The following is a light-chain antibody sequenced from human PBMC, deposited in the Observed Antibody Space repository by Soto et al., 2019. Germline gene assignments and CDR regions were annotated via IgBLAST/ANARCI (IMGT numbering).Light chain of an antibody. J-gene: IGKJ1*01. CDR2: GAS. CDR3: QHYNIWPPWT. CDR1: QSVSSN. V-gene: IGKV3-15*01. Sequence: EIVMTQSPATLSVSPGERATFSCRASQSVSSNLAWYQQKPGQAPRLLIYGASIRATGIPARFSGGGSGTEFTLTISSLQSEDFAVYYCQHYNIWPPWTFGQGTKVDIK.